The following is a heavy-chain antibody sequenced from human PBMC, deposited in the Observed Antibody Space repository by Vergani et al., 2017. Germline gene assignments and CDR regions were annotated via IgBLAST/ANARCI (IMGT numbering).Heavy chain of an antibody. Sequence: QVQLVESGGGVVQPGRSLRLSCAASGFTFSSYGMHWVRQAPGKGLEWVAVIWYDGSNKYYADSVKGRFTISRDNSKNTLYLQMNSLRAEDTAVYYCARAHFYYYDSSGPWGQGTLVTVSS. CDR2: IWYDGSNK. CDR1: GFTFSSYG. V-gene: IGHV3-33*01. CDR3: ARAHFYYYDSSGP. D-gene: IGHD3-22*01. J-gene: IGHJ5*02.